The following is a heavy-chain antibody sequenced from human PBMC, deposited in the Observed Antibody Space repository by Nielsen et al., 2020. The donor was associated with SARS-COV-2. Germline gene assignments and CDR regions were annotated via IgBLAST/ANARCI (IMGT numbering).Heavy chain of an antibody. CDR2: IWYDGSNK. D-gene: IGHD3-16*01. J-gene: IGHJ4*02. V-gene: IGHV3-33*06. CDR3: AKEGGVYYFDY. CDR1: GFTFSSYG. Sequence: LSLTCAASGFTFSSYGMHWVRQAPGKGLEWVAVIWYDGSNKYYADSVKGRFTISRDNSKNTLYLQMNSLRAEDTAVYYCAKEGGVYYFDYWGQGTLVTVSS.